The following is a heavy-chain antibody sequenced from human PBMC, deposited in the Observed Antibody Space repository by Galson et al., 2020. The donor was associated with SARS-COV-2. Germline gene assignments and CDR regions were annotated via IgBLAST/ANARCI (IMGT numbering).Heavy chain of an antibody. J-gene: IGHJ6*02. Sequence: ASVTVSCKASGYYFTGYYMYWVRQAPGQGLEYMGWINPSTGSARYGQKFQDRVTMTSDMSISTAFMKLNRLTFDDTAVYYCVRGLSGCWPDYRFYGLDGWGQGTTVSVSS. V-gene: IGHV1-2*02. D-gene: IGHD3-16*01. CDR2: INPSTGSA. CDR3: VRGLSGCWPDYRFYGLDG. CDR1: GYYFTGYY.